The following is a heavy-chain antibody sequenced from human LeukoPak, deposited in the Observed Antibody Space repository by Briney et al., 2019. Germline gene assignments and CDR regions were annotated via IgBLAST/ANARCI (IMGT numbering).Heavy chain of an antibody. V-gene: IGHV3-7*01. D-gene: IGHD2-2*01. CDR3: ARVVPAVTSPYYYYMDV. CDR1: GFTFSSYW. J-gene: IGHJ6*03. Sequence: GGSLRLSCAASGFTFSSYWMSWVRQAPGKGLEWVANIKQDASEKYYVDSVKGRFTISRDNAKNSLYLQMNSLRAEDTAVYYCARVVPAVTSPYYYYMDVWGKGTTVTVSS. CDR2: IKQDASEK.